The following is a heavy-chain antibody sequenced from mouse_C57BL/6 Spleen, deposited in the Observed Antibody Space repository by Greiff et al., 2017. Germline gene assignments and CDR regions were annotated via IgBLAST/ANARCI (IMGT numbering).Heavy chain of an antibody. CDR3: ARCYSNYEVYFDY. D-gene: IGHD2-5*01. V-gene: IGHV1-76*01. J-gene: IGHJ2*01. CDR2: IYPGSGNT. CDR1: GYTFTDYY. Sequence: QVQLKESGAELVRPGASVKLSCKASGYTFTDYYINWVKQRPGQGLEWIARIYPGSGNTYYNEKFKGKATLTAEKSSSTAYMQLSSLTSEDSAVYFCARCYSNYEVYFDYWGQGTTLTVSS.